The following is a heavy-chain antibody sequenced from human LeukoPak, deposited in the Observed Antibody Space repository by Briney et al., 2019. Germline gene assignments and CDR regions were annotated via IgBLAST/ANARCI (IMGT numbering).Heavy chain of an antibody. J-gene: IGHJ5*01. D-gene: IGHD1-1*01. CDR2: INPNSGGT. CDR1: GYSLTGYY. Sequence: ASVKVSCKASGYSLTGYYMHWVRQAPGQGLEWMGWINPNSGGTNYAQKCQGRVTMTRDTSISTAYMELSRLRADDTAVYYCARDFTPSGRLDPWGQGTLVTASS. CDR3: ARDFTPSGRLDP. V-gene: IGHV1-2*02.